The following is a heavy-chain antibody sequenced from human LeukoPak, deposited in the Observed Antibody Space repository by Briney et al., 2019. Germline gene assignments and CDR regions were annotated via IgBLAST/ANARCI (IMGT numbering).Heavy chain of an antibody. Sequence: GASLKISCKGSGYRFTTYWIGWVRQMPGKGLQRMGIIYPGDSDTRYSPSFQGQVTISADKSISTAYLQWSSLKASDTAMYYCARLLAVAGVRPRQLGIDYWGQGNLVTVTS. CDR3: ARLLAVAGVRPRQLGIDY. CDR2: IYPGDSDT. V-gene: IGHV5-51*01. D-gene: IGHD6-19*01. J-gene: IGHJ4*02. CDR1: GYRFTTYW.